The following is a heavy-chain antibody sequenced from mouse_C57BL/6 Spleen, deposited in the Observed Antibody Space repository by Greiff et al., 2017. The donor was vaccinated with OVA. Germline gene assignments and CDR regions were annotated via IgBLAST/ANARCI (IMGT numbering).Heavy chain of an antibody. CDR3: ARSYGSSYENYFDY. V-gene: IGHV1-81*01. CDR2: IYPRSGNT. Sequence: QVQLQESGAELARPGASVKLSCKASGYTFTSYGISWVKQITGQGLEWIGEIYPRSGNTYYNEKFKGKATLTADKSSSTAYMELRSLTSEDSAVYFCARSYGSSYENYFDYWGQGTTLTVSS. D-gene: IGHD1-1*01. J-gene: IGHJ2*01. CDR1: GYTFTSYG.